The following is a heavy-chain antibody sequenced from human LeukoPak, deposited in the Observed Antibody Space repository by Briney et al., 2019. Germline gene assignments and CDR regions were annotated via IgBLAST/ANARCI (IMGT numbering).Heavy chain of an antibody. CDR1: GGSISSYY. Sequence: GALSLTCSVSGGSISSYYWRWRRRPPGEGVEGSGCIYYSGSSNYNPSLKRRVTISLDRAKNQFSLKLSSVSAADTAVYYCARVFGDGYKSPFYYYYYGMDVWGQGTTVTVSS. CDR2: IYYSGSS. CDR3: ARVFGDGYKSPFYYYYYGMDV. V-gene: IGHV4-59*01. D-gene: IGHD5-24*01. J-gene: IGHJ6*02.